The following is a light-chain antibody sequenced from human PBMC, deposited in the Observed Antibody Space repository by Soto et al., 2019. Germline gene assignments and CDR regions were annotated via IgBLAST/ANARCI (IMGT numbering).Light chain of an antibody. CDR2: HAS. CDR3: QQYNSYSPT. Sequence: DIQMTQSPSSLSASVGDSVTITCRASQNIFSWLAWYQQKPGTAPKVLIYHASNLQSGVPSRFSGSGSGTEFTLTISSLHPDDFATYYCQQYNSYSPTLGQGTKVDI. V-gene: IGKV1-5*01. CDR1: QNIFSW. J-gene: IGKJ1*01.